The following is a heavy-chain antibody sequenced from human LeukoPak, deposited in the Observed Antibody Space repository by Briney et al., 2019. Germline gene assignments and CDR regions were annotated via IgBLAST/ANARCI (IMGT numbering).Heavy chain of an antibody. CDR2: IKEDGSEK. Sequence: GGSLRLSCAASGFTFSSYSMNWVRQAPGKGLEWVAIIKEDGSEKYYMNSVKGRFTISRDNAKNSLYLQLHSLRAEDTAVYYCARSPMVRGIIAHFDDWGQGTLVTVSS. CDR3: ARSPMVRGIIAHFDD. CDR1: GFTFSSYS. D-gene: IGHD3-10*01. J-gene: IGHJ4*02. V-gene: IGHV3-7*01.